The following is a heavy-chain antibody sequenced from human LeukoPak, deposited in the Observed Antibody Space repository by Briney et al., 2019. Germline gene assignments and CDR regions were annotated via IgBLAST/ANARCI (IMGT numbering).Heavy chain of an antibody. CDR3: ARGLRYYDSRDRFDF. CDR1: GDSISSSSYS. D-gene: IGHD3-22*01. Sequence: KTSETLSLTCTVSGDSISSSSYSWAWIRQPPGKGLEWLATVYYRVTSYSNPSLRSRVSISLDASQNQLSLRVTSVTAADTAAYYCARGLRYYDSRDRFDFWGQGALVTVSS. J-gene: IGHJ4*02. CDR2: VYYRVTS. V-gene: IGHV4-39*07.